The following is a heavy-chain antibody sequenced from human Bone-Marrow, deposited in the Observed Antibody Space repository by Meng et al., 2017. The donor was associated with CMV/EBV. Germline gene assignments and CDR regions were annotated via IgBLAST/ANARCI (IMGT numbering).Heavy chain of an antibody. Sequence: GESLKISCTASGFAFSRYGMHWVRQAPGKGLEWVAFIRYDGSNKYYADSVKGRFTISRDNSKNTLYLQMNSLRAEDTAVYYCAKDEDAGYYDFWSGYYTWGQGTLVTVSS. CDR2: IRYDGSNK. D-gene: IGHD3-3*01. CDR1: GFAFSRYG. V-gene: IGHV3-30*02. CDR3: AKDEDAGYYDFWSGYYT. J-gene: IGHJ5*02.